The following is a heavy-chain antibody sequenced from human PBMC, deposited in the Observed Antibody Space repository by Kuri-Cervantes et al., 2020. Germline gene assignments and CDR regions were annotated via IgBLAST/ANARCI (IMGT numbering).Heavy chain of an antibody. CDR3: AKVVAYGSGSYYND. J-gene: IGHJ4*02. V-gene: IGHV3-23*01. CDR1: GFTFSSYA. Sequence: GGSLRLSCAASGFTFSSYAMRWVRQAPGKGLEWVSAISGSGGSTYYADSVKGRFTISRDNSKNTLYLQMSSLRAEDTAVYYCAKVVAYGSGSYYNDWGQGTPVTVSS. D-gene: IGHD3-10*01. CDR2: ISGSGGST.